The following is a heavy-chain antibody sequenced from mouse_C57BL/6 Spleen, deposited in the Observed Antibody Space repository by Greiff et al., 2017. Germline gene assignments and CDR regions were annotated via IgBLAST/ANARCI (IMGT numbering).Heavy chain of an antibody. J-gene: IGHJ4*01. CDR2: IDPSDSYT. V-gene: IGHV1-69*01. CDR1: GYTFTSYW. Sequence: QVQLQQPGAELVMPGASVKLSCKASGYTFTSYWMHWVKQRPGQGLEWIGEIDPSDSYTNYNQKFKGKSTLTVDKSSSTAYMQLSSLTSEDSAVYDCARGFYYAMDYWGQGTSVTVSS. CDR3: ARGFYYAMDY.